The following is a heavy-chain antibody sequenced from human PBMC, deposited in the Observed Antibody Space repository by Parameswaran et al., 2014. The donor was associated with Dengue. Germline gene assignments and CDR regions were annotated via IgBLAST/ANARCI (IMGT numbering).Heavy chain of an antibody. V-gene: IGHV4-31*03. CDR3: ARIPNFTIFGWFKSHPPPRSY. Sequence: ASETLSLTCTVSGGSISSGGYYWSWIRQHPGKGLEWIGYIYYSGSTYYNPSLKSRVTISVDTSKNQFSLKLSSVTAADTAVYYCARIPNFTIFGWFKSHPPPRSYWGQGTLVTVSS. CDR2: IYYSGST. CDR1: GGSISSGGYY. J-gene: IGHJ4*02. D-gene: IGHD3-3*01.